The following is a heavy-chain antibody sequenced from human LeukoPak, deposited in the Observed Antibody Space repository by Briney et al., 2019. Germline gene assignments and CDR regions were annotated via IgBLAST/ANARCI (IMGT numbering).Heavy chain of an antibody. D-gene: IGHD2-8*02. CDR1: GFTFSSYG. CDR3: AGAWSRVDGFDI. V-gene: IGHV3-48*04. J-gene: IGHJ3*02. Sequence: GGSLRLSCAASGFTFSSYGMHWVRQVPGKGLEWLAYISTASSTIEYADSVKGRFTISRDNAKNSVYLQMNSLRVEDTAVYYCAGAWSRVDGFDIWGQGTMVTVSS. CDR2: ISTASSTI.